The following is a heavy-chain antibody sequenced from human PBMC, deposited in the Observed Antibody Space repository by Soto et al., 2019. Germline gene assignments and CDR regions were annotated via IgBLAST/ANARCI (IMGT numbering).Heavy chain of an antibody. CDR3: ARDGTYVVTTGANAFDY. Sequence: SQTLSLTCASSGDTVSSNSAAWNWIRQSPARGLEWLRRTYYRYKWYNDYAVSAISRITIITVTSNNQFDQQLNSVTPEDTDVNDCARDGTYVVTTGANAFDYWGQGTMVTVSS. CDR1: GDTVSSNSAA. V-gene: IGHV6-1*01. J-gene: IGHJ3*01. CDR2: TYYRYKWYN. D-gene: IGHD4-4*01.